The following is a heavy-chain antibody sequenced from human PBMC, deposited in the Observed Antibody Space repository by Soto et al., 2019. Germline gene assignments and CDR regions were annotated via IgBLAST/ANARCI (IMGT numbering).Heavy chain of an antibody. CDR2: ISYDGSNK. D-gene: IGHD2-15*01. J-gene: IGHJ4*02. CDR3: ARGRLISMYYFEY. V-gene: IGHV3-30*03. Sequence: GGSLRLSCAASGFTFSSYGMHWVRQAPGKGLEWVAVISYDGSNKYYADSVKCRFTISRENAKNSLYLQMNSLRAEDTAVYYCARGRLISMYYFEYWGQGTLVTVSS. CDR1: GFTFSSYG.